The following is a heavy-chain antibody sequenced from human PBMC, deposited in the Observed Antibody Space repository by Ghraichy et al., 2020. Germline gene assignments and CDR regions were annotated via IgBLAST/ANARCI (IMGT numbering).Heavy chain of an antibody. CDR3: ARDIYGGYGAYYGMDV. J-gene: IGHJ6*02. Sequence: SETLSLTCTVSGGSISSYYWSWIRQPPGKGLEWIGYIYYSGSTNYNPSLKSRVTISVDTSKNQFSLKLSSVTAADTAVYYCARDIYGGYGAYYGMDVWGQGTTVTVSS. D-gene: IGHD5-12*01. V-gene: IGHV4-59*01. CDR1: GGSISSYY. CDR2: IYYSGST.